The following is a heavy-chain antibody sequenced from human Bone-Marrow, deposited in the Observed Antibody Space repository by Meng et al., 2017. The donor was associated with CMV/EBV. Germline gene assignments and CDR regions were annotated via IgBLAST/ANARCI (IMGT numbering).Heavy chain of an antibody. Sequence: ASGFSVSSNYMSWVRQAAGKGLGWVAVIYSGGSTYYADSVKGRFTISRDNSKNTLYLQMNSLRAEDTAVYYCARGRSEWELLPLDYWGQGTLVTVSS. J-gene: IGHJ4*02. CDR1: GFSVSSNY. V-gene: IGHV3-53*01. D-gene: IGHD1-26*01. CDR2: IYSGGST. CDR3: ARGRSEWELLPLDY.